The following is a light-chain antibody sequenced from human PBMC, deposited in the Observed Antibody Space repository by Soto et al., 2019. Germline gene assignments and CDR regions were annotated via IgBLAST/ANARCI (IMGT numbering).Light chain of an antibody. V-gene: IGKV3-20*01. Sequence: IVWTQSPGTLSLSPGERATLSCRASQSVSSSDLAWYQQKPGQAPRLLIYGASSRATAIPDRFSGSGSGTDFTLTISRLEPEDFAVYYCKQYGSSPLTVGGGTKVEIK. CDR2: GAS. J-gene: IGKJ4*01. CDR1: QSVSSSD. CDR3: KQYGSSPLT.